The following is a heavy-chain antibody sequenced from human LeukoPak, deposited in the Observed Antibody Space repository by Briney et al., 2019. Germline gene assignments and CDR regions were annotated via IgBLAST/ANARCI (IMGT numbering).Heavy chain of an antibody. CDR1: GYTFTDYY. V-gene: IGHV1-2*02. J-gene: IGHJ6*02. Sequence: ASVKVSCKASGYTFTDYYVQWVRQAPGQGLEWMGWINPNSGGTEYAQKFQGRVTMTRDTSISTAYMDLSRLGSDDTAMYYCARDHCISNSCYEDCYYGMDVWGQGTTVTVSS. D-gene: IGHD2-2*01. CDR3: ARDHCISNSCYEDCYYGMDV. CDR2: INPNSGGT.